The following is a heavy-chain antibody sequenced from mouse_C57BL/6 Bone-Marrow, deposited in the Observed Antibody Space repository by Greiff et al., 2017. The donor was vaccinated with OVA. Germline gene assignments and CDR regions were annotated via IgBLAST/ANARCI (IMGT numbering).Heavy chain of an antibody. CDR3: TTYGSRYFDV. Sequence: VQLQQSGAELVRPGASVKLSCTASGFTIKDDYMHWVKQRPEQGLEWIGWIDPENGDTEYASKFQGKATITADTSSNTAYLQLSSLTSEDTAVYYCTTYGSRYFDVWGTGTTVTVSS. CDR2: IDPENGDT. V-gene: IGHV14-4*01. J-gene: IGHJ1*03. CDR1: GFTIKDDY. D-gene: IGHD1-1*01.